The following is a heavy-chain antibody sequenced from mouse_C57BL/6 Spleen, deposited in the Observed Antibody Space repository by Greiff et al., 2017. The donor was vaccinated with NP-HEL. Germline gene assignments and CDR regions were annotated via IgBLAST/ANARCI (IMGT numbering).Heavy chain of an antibody. Sequence: VQLQQSGPELVKPGASVKISCKASGYAFSSSWMNWVKQRPGKGLEWIGRIYPGDGDTNYNGKFKGKATLTADKSSSTAYMQLSSLTSEDSAVYFCARGDDYDGKNWGQGTTLTVSS. J-gene: IGHJ2*01. CDR3: ARGDDYDGKN. D-gene: IGHD2-4*01. CDR2: IYPGDGDT. CDR1: GYAFSSSW. V-gene: IGHV1-82*01.